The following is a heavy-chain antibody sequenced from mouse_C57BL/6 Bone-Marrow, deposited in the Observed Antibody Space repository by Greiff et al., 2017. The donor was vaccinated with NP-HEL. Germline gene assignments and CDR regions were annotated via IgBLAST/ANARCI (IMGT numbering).Heavy chain of an antibody. V-gene: IGHV5-12*01. CDR2: ISNGGGST. J-gene: IGHJ2*01. Sequence: EVKLVESGGGLVQPGGSLKLSCAASGFTFSDYYMYWVRQTPEKRLEWVAYISNGGGSTYYPDTVKGRFTISRDNAKNTLYLQMSRLKSEDTAMYYCARHGDYGGYFDYWGQGTTLTVSS. CDR1: GFTFSDYY. D-gene: IGHD2-4*01. CDR3: ARHGDYGGYFDY.